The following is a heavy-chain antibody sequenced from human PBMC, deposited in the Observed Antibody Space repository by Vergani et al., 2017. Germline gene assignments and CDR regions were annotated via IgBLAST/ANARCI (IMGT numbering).Heavy chain of an antibody. J-gene: IGHJ6*02. D-gene: IGHD2-8*01. CDR3: AKNHGICTTRHYYAMDV. CDR1: GFKFSDHY. Sequence: VQLVESGGGLVQPGGSLRLSCAASGFKFSDHYMSWIRQAPGKGLEWVSHISPGASTASYTDPGTGRFTVSRDNDNNSLTLDMTTLRVEDTAVYYWAKNHGICTTRHYYAMDVWGQGTTVTVSS. V-gene: IGHV3-11*04. CDR2: ISPGASTA.